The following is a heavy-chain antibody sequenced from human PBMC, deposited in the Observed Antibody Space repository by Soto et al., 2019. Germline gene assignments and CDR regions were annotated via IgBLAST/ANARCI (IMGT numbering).Heavy chain of an antibody. CDR2: VSGDNGHT. J-gene: IGHJ5*02. CDR1: GYTFTTHG. D-gene: IGHD2-15*01. Sequence: QVQLVQSGAEVKKPGASVKVSCKASGYTFTTHGISWVRQAPGQGLEWMGWVSGDNGHTNYAQSLQGRVTMTTDTSTTTAYMELRSLRSDDTAVYYCACDLGYCRSGTCYREWFDPWGQGTLVTVSS. CDR3: ACDLGYCRSGTCYREWFDP. V-gene: IGHV1-18*01.